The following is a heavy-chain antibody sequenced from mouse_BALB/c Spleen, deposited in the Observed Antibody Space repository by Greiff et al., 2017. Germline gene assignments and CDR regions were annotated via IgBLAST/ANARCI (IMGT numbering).Heavy chain of an antibody. CDR3: ARDGYPGNYAMDY. CDR2: ISDGGSYT. Sequence: EVQGVESGGGLVKPGGSLKLSCAASGFTFSDYYMYWVRQTPEKRLEWVATISDGGSYTYYPDSVKGRFTISRDNAKNNLYLQMSSLKSEDTAMYYCARDGYPGNYAMDYWGQGTSVTVSS. J-gene: IGHJ4*01. V-gene: IGHV5-4*02. CDR1: GFTFSDYY. D-gene: IGHD2-2*01.